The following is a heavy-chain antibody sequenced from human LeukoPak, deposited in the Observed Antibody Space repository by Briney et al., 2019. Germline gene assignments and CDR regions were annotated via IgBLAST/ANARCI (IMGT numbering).Heavy chain of an antibody. V-gene: IGHV4-59*12. CDR1: GGSISSYY. CDR2: IYYSGST. D-gene: IGHD6-13*01. CDR3: ARGEGIAAAGTVFQH. J-gene: IGHJ1*01. Sequence: SETLSLTCTVSGGSISSYYWSWIRQPLGKGLEWIGYIYYSGSTNYNPSLKSRVTISVDTSKNQFSLKLSSVTAADTAVYYCARGEGIAAAGTVFQHWGQGTLVTVSS.